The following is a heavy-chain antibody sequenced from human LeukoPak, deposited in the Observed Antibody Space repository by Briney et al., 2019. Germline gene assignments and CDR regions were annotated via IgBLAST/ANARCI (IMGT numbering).Heavy chain of an antibody. CDR3: ARGVAAPWAFDI. V-gene: IGHV3-48*01. J-gene: IGHJ3*02. CDR2: ITSGSTTI. Sequence: AGGSLRLSCAASGFTFSSHSMNWVRQAPGKGLEWVSYITSGSTTIYYADSVKGRFTISRDNAKNSLYLQMSSLGAEDTAVYHCARGVAAPWAFDIWGQGTVVTVSS. CDR1: GFTFSSHS. D-gene: IGHD2-15*01.